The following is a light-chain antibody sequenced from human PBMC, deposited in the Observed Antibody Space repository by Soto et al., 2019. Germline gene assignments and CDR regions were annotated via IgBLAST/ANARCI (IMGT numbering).Light chain of an antibody. CDR1: QSISVW. Sequence: DIPLTQSPSTLSASVGDRITITCGASQSISVWLAWYQQKAGKAPNLLIYKASRLESGVPSRFSGSGSETEFTLTISGLQPGDSATYYCQQYNSYSPTFGQGTKVDIK. J-gene: IGKJ1*01. CDR3: QQYNSYSPT. CDR2: KAS. V-gene: IGKV1-5*03.